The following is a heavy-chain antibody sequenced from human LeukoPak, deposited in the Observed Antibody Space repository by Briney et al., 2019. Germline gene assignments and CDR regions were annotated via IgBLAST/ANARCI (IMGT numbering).Heavy chain of an antibody. D-gene: IGHD3-9*01. V-gene: IGHV3-48*03. J-gene: IGHJ6*03. CDR1: GSTFSSYE. Sequence: GGSLRLSCAASGSTFSSYEMNWVRQAPGKGLEWVSYISSSGSTIYYADSVKGRFTISRDNAKNSLYLQMNSLRAEDTAVYYCARVASYYDILTGYYYYYMDVWGKGTTVTISS. CDR3: ARVASYYDILTGYYYYYMDV. CDR2: ISSSGSTI.